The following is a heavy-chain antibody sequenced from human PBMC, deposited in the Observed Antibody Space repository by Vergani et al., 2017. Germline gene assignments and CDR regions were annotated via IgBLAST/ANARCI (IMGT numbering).Heavy chain of an antibody. D-gene: IGHD2-15*01. CDR1: GDSFRSNEW. CDR3: ARDPKSYCSGGSCFSVWGAFDI. J-gene: IGHJ3*02. V-gene: IGHV4-4*03. CDR2: ISHSGST. Sequence: QVQLQESGPGLVKPPGTLSLTCAVSGDSFRSNEWWTWVRQSPGKTLEWIGEISHSGSTNYNPSLKGRVTLSLDTSKNQFSLSLSSVTAADTAVYYCARDPKSYCSGGSCFSVWGAFDIWGRGTTVTVSS.